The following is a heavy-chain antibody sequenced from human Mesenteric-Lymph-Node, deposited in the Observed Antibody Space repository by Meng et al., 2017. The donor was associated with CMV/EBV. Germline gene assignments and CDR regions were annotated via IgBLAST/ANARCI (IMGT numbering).Heavy chain of an antibody. V-gene: IGHV1-2*02. CDR2: INLNSGDT. CDR3: GRQSGYSAYDPFDY. Sequence: ASVKVSCKAAGYTFTGYHIHWVRQAPGQGLEWMGWINLNSGDTNYAQKFQGRVTMTRDTSISTAYMELRSLRSDDTAVYYCGRQSGYSAYDPFDYWGQGTLVTVSS. CDR1: GYTFTGYH. J-gene: IGHJ4*02. D-gene: IGHD5-12*01.